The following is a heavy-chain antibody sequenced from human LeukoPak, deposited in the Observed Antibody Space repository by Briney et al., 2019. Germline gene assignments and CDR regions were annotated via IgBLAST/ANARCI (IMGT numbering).Heavy chain of an antibody. V-gene: IGHV4-39*01. CDR1: GGSISSSSYY. Sequence: SETLSLTCTVSGGSISSSSYYWGWIRQPPGKGLEWIGSIYYSGSTYYNPSLKSRVTISVDTSKNQFSLKLSSVTAADTAVYYCAGLRGRGQRGIVVVPAATVVDYWGQGTLVTVSS. J-gene: IGHJ4*02. D-gene: IGHD2-2*01. CDR3: AGLRGRGQRGIVVVPAATVVDY. CDR2: IYYSGST.